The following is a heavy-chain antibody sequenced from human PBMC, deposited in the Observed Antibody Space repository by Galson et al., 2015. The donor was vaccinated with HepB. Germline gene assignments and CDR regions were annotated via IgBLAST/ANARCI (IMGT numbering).Heavy chain of an antibody. CDR1: GGTFSSYA. Sequence: SCKASGGTFSSYAISWVRQAPGQGLEWMGRIIPILGIANYAQKFQGRVTITADKSTSTAYMELSSLRSEDTAVYYCARDPGVVVVPAAFDYWGQGTLVTVSS. V-gene: IGHV1-69*04. J-gene: IGHJ4*02. CDR2: IIPILGIA. D-gene: IGHD2-2*01. CDR3: ARDPGVVVVPAAFDY.